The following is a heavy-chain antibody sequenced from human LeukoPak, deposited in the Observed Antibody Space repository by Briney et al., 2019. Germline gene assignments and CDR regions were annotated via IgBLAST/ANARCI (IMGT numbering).Heavy chain of an antibody. CDR3: ARVTGYSSGWDDY. CDR2: IKQDGSEK. D-gene: IGHD6-19*01. CDR1: GFTFSSYW. J-gene: IGHJ4*02. Sequence: PGGSLRLSCAASGFTFSSYWMSWVRQAPGKGLEWVANIKQDGSEKYYVDSVKGRFTISRDNAKNSLYLQMNSLRAEDTAVYYCARVTGYSSGWDDYWGQGTLVTVSS. V-gene: IGHV3-7*01.